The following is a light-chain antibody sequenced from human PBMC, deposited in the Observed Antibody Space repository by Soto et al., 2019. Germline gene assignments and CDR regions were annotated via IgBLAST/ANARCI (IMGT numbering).Light chain of an antibody. V-gene: IGKV2-28*01. CDR1: QSLFHSNGYNY. Sequence: DIVITQSPLSLPVTPGEPASISCRSNQSLFHSNGYNYLDWYLQKPGQSPQFLIYLGSHRASGVPDRFSGSGSGTDFTLKISRVETGDVGVYYCMQALQTPPTFGQGTKVEIK. CDR2: LGS. CDR3: MQALQTPPT. J-gene: IGKJ1*01.